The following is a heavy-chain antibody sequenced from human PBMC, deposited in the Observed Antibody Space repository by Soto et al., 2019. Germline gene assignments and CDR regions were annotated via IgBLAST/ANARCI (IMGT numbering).Heavy chain of an antibody. J-gene: IGHJ4*02. D-gene: IGHD3-10*01. V-gene: IGHV4-39*01. CDR1: GGSISSSSYY. CDR3: ARRYYYGSGRTY. Sequence: PSETLSLTCTVSGGSISSSSYYWGWIRQPPGKGLEWIGSIYYSGSTYYNPSLKSRVTISVDTSKNQFSLKLSSVTAADTAVYYCARRYYYGSGRTYWGQGTLVTVSS. CDR2: IYYSGST.